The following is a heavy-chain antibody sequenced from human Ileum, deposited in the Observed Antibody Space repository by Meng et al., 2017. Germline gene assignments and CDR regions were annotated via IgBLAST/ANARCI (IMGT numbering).Heavy chain of an antibody. D-gene: IGHD2-21*01. CDR2: ISQESGRT. Sequence: QVPLQGAGPGLLKPSGTLSLTSAVSGDSASSRDWWSWVRQPPGTGLEWIGEISQESGRTNYNPSLKSRVTISLDKSKNQFSLNLNSVTAADTAVYYCVRNEGYSLGDWGQGTLVTVSS. J-gene: IGHJ4*02. CDR3: VRNEGYSLGD. V-gene: IGHV4-4*02. CDR1: GDSASSRDW.